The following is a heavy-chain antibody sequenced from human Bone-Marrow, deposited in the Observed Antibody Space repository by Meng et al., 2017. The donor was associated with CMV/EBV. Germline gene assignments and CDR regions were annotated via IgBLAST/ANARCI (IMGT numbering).Heavy chain of an antibody. CDR1: GYTFTGNY. V-gene: IGHV1-2*02. J-gene: IGHJ6*02. D-gene: IGHD3-10*01. CDR2: INPNSGGT. Sequence: ASVKVSCKASGYTFTGNYMHWVRQAPGQGLEWMGWINPNSGGTNYEQKFQGRVTMTRDTSISTAYMELSRLRSGDTAVYYCSSLPYYGSGSWTYYYYGMDVWGQGTTVTFSS. CDR3: SSLPYYGSGSWTYYYYGMDV.